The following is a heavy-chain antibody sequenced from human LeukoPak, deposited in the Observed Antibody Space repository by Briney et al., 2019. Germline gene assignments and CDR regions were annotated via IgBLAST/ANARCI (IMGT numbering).Heavy chain of an antibody. J-gene: IGHJ4*02. CDR2: IISDGSST. CDR1: GFTFSSHW. CDR3: ARVGGSYGIDH. V-gene: IGHV3-74*01. Sequence: PGGSLRLSCVASGFTFSSHWMVWVRQAPGKGLLWVSRIISDGSSTNYADSVQGRFTISRDNAKNTLYLQMNSLRAEDTAVYYCARVGGSYGIDHWGQGTLVTVSS. D-gene: IGHD3-10*01.